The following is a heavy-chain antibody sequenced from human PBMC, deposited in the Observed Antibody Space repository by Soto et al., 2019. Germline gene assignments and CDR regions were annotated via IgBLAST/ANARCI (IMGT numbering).Heavy chain of an antibody. J-gene: IGHJ4*02. CDR2: IYHHGST. CDR1: GGSISSSNW. V-gene: IGHV4-4*02. Sequence: QVQLQESGPGLVKPSGTLSLTCAVSGGSISSSNWWRWVRQPPAKGLEWIGEIYHHGSTNYNPSLKSRVTISVDKSKIQLALELGSVTAADSAVYDCARAAAGGYSAYEVFDYWGQGTVVTVSS. CDR3: ARAAAGGYSAYEVFDY. D-gene: IGHD5-12*01.